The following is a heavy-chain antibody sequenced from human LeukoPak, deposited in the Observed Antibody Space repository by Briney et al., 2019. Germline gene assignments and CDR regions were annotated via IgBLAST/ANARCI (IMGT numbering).Heavy chain of an antibody. V-gene: IGHV1-2*02. Sequence: SVTVSCKASGYIFTAYYLHWVRQAPGQGLEWMGWIKANNGDTNYARKFQGRVTMTRDTFISTVYRELSRLKSDDTAVYSCMRFGDDYPHWGQGTMVTVSS. J-gene: IGHJ4*02. CDR1: GYIFTAYY. CDR3: MRFGDDYPH. CDR2: IKANNGDT. D-gene: IGHD3-16*01.